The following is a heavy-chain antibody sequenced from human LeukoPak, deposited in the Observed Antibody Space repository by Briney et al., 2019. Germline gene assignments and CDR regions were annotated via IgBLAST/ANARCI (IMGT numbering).Heavy chain of an antibody. D-gene: IGHD4-23*01. CDR1: GFTFSSYW. CDR2: INQHGTDK. V-gene: IGHV3-7*05. CDR3: AANGGPLDF. Sequence: HPGGSLRLSCAASGFTFSSYWMSWVRQAPGKGLEWMANINQHGTDKYYVDSVRGRFTISRDNAKNSLYLQMNSLRAEDTAVYYCAANGGPLDFWGQGTLVTVSS. J-gene: IGHJ4*02.